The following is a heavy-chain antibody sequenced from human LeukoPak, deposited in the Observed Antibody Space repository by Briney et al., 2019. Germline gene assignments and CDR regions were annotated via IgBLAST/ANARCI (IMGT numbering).Heavy chain of an antibody. V-gene: IGHV1-18*01. CDR1: GYTFTSYG. CDR3: AKHLSTMVRGNWFDP. Sequence: GASVKVSCKASGYTFTSYGISWVRQAPGQGLEWMGWISAYNGNTNYAQKLQGRVTMTTDTSTSTAYMELRSLRSDDTAVYYCAKHLSTMVRGNWFDPWGQGTLVTVSS. J-gene: IGHJ5*02. CDR2: ISAYNGNT. D-gene: IGHD3-10*01.